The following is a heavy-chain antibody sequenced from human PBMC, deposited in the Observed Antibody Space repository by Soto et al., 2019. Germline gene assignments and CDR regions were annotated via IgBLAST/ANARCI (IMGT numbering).Heavy chain of an antibody. J-gene: IGHJ6*02. V-gene: IGHV1-69*01. CDR2: IIPIFGTA. CDR3: ARVRDCGGDCYSYYGMDV. D-gene: IGHD2-21*02. CDR1: GGTFSSYA. Sequence: QVQLVQSGAEVKKPGSSVKVSCKASGGTFSSYAISWVRQAPGQGLEWMGGIIPIFGTANYAQKFQGRVTITADESMSTAYMELSSLRSEDTAVYYCARVRDCGGDCYSYYGMDVWGQGTTVTVSS.